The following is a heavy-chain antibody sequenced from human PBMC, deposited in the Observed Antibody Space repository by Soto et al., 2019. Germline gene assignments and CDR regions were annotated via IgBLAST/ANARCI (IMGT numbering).Heavy chain of an antibody. CDR1: GYTFTSYG. D-gene: IGHD3-10*01. V-gene: IGHV1-18*01. Sequence: ASVKVSCKASGYTFTSYGISWVRQAPGQGLEWMGWISAYNGNTNYAQKLQGRVTMTTDTSTNTAYMELRSLRSDDTAVYYCARDAGVRGLISMGVWGQGTTVTVSS. CDR3: ARDAGVRGLISMGV. CDR2: ISAYNGNT. J-gene: IGHJ6*02.